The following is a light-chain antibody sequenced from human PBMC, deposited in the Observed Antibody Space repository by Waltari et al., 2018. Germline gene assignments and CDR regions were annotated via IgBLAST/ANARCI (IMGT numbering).Light chain of an antibody. V-gene: IGKV1-33*01. J-gene: IGKJ3*01. Sequence: DIQMTQSPASLSASVGDRVTITCQASQGINNYLNWYQQKPEKAPKLLIYDASNLETGVSSRCSGSGSGTDCTFTISSLQSEDIGTYYWQQYDDLPVTFGPGTKVDIK. CDR3: QQYDDLPVT. CDR1: QGINNY. CDR2: DAS.